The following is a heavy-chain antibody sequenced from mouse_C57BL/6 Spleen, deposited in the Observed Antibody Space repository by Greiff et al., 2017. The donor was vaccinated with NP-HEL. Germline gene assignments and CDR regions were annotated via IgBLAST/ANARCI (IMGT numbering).Heavy chain of an antibody. Sequence: VKLQQPGAELVRPGSSVKLSCKASGYTFTSYWMHWVKQRPIQGLEWIGNIDPSDSETHYNQKFKDKATLTVDKSSSTAYMQLSSLTSEDSAVYYCARRNYDYDGGGFDYWGQGTTLTVSS. D-gene: IGHD2-4*01. J-gene: IGHJ2*01. CDR1: GYTFTSYW. V-gene: IGHV1-52*01. CDR2: IDPSDSET. CDR3: ARRNYDYDGGGFDY.